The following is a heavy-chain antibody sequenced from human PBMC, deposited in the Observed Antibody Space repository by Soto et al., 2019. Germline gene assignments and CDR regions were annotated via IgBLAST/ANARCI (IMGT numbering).Heavy chain of an antibody. D-gene: IGHD2-2*01. V-gene: IGHV3-30*18. CDR2: ISYDGSNK. CDR3: AKDLPADYYYYGMDV. J-gene: IGHJ6*02. Sequence: GGSLRLSCAASGFTFSSYGMHWVRQAPGKGLEWVAVISYDGSNKYYADSVKGRFTISRDNSKNTLYLQMNSLRAEDTAVYYCAKDLPADYYYYGMDVWGQGTKVTVSS. CDR1: GFTFSSYG.